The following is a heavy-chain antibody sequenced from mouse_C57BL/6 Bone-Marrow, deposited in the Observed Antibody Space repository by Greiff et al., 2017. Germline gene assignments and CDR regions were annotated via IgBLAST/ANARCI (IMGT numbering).Heavy chain of an antibody. CDR2: INPSSGYT. CDR3: ARKYFDV. CDR1: GYTFTSYS. J-gene: IGHJ1*03. V-gene: IGHV1-4*01. Sequence: VMLVESGAELARPGASVKMSCKASGYTFTSYSMHWVKQRPGQGLEWIGYINPSSGYTKYHQKFKVKATLTADKSSSTAYMQLSSLTSEDSAAYECARKYFDVWGTGTTVTVSS.